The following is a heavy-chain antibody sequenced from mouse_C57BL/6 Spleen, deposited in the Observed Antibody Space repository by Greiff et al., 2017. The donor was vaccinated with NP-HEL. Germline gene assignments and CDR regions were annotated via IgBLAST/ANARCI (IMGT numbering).Heavy chain of an antibody. CDR2: IYPRDGST. Sequence: VQLQQSDAELVKPGASVKISCKASGYTFTDHTIHWMKQRPEQGLEWIGYIYPRDGSTKYNEKFKGKATLTADKSSSTAYMQLNSLTSEDSAVYFCARPRYYGSYYFDYWGQGTTLTVSS. D-gene: IGHD1-1*01. CDR1: GYTFTDHT. CDR3: ARPRYYGSYYFDY. J-gene: IGHJ2*01. V-gene: IGHV1-78*01.